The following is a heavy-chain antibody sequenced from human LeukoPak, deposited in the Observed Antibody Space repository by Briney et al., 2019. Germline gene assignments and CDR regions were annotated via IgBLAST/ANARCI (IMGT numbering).Heavy chain of an antibody. CDR1: GFTFSSYG. J-gene: IGHJ4*02. CDR3: ARGPSGCHNT. Sequence: GGSLRLSCAASGFTFSSYGMSWVRQAPGKGLEWVAFTRYDEDNKYYADSVKGRFTISRDNSKNTLYLQMNSLRAEDTAVYYCARGPSGCHNTGGQGTLVTVSS. CDR2: TRYDEDNK. D-gene: IGHD5-12*01. V-gene: IGHV3-30*02.